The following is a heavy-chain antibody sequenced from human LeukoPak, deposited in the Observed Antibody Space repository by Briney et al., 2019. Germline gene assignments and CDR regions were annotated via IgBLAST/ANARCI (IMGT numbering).Heavy chain of an antibody. V-gene: IGHV1-69*01. J-gene: IGHJ4*02. CDR2: IIPILGTA. Sequence: SVKVSCTASGGTFSSYAISWVRQAPGQGLEWMGGIIPILGTANYAQKFQGRVTITADESTSTAYMDLSSLRSEDTAVYYCARGYYDSSGYFDYWGQGTLVTVSS. CDR3: ARGYYDSSGYFDY. D-gene: IGHD3-22*01. CDR1: GGTFSSYA.